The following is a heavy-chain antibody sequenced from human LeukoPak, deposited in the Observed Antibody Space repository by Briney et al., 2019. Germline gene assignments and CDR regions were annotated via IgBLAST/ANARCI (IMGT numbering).Heavy chain of an antibody. CDR1: GFTFNTYA. CDR2: ISNSGGST. Sequence: PGGSLRLSCAASGFTFNTYAMTWVRQAPGKGLEWVSSISNSGGSTYYADSVKGRFTISRDNSKNTLYLQMNSLRAEDTAVYSCAKGRSYYYDSSGYYYAFDCWGQGTLVTVSS. J-gene: IGHJ4*02. CDR3: AKGRSYYYDSSGYYYAFDC. D-gene: IGHD3-22*01. V-gene: IGHV3-23*01.